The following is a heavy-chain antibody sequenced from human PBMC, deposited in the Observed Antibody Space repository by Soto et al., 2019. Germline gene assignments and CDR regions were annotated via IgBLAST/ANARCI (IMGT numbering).Heavy chain of an antibody. J-gene: IGHJ6*02. Sequence: VQLLESGGGLVQPGGSLRLSCKASGFTFLYYAMTWVRQAPGKGLEWVSGMTGVGGSIYYAESVKGRFRISRDNSKDTLYLVMNDLRAEDTAVYYCAMDAGDYASLGYDYNSVDLWGQGTTVTVSS. CDR1: GFTFLYYA. CDR3: AMDAGDYASLGYDYNSVDL. D-gene: IGHD4-17*01. V-gene: IGHV3-23*01. CDR2: MTGVGGSI.